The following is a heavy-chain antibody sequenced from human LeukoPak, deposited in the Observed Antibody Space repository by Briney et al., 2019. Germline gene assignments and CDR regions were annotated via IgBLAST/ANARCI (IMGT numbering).Heavy chain of an antibody. CDR3: ARWLGDYGGNQGPDY. J-gene: IGHJ4*02. CDR1: GYTFTSYY. D-gene: IGHD4-23*01. V-gene: IGHV1-46*01. CDR2: INPSGGST. Sequence: PSASVKVSCKASGYTFTSYYMHWVRQAPGQGLEWMGIINPSGGSTSYAQKFQGRVTMTRDTSTSTVYMELSSLRSDDTAVYYCARWLGDYGGNQGPDYWGQGTLVTVSS.